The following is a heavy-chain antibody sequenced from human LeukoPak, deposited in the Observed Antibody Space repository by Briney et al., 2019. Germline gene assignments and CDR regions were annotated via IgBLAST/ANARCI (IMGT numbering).Heavy chain of an antibody. CDR1: GFTFSSYS. CDR2: ISSSSSTI. Sequence: PGGSLRLSCAASGFTFSSYSMNWVRQAPGKGLEWVSYISSSSSTIYYADSVKGRFTISRDNAKNSLYLQMNSLRAEDTAVYYCAREVVPAAIDSYYFDYWGQGTLVTVSS. CDR3: AREVVPAAIDSYYFDY. V-gene: IGHV3-48*04. D-gene: IGHD2-2*02. J-gene: IGHJ4*02.